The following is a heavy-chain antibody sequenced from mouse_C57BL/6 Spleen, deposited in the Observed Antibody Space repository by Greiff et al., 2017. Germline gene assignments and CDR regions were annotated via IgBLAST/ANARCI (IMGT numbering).Heavy chain of an antibody. CDR3: ARISSGPYYYAMDD. J-gene: IGHJ4*01. CDR1: GFNIKNTN. CDR2: IDPANGNT. Sequence: VQLKQSVAGFVRPGASLKLSCTASGFNIKNTNMPWVKPSPEQGLEWIGRIDPANGNTKYAPKFQGRTTITADTCYNTAYLQRSSLTSEDTAIYYCARISSGPYYYAMDDWGQGTSVTVSS. V-gene: IGHV14-3*01. D-gene: IGHD3-2*02.